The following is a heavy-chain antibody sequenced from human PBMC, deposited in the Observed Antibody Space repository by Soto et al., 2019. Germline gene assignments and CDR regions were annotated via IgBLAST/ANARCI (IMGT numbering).Heavy chain of an antibody. Sequence: SETLSLTCTVSGGSISSGDYYWSWIRQPPGKGLEWIGYIYYSGSTNYNPSLKSRVTISVDTSKNQFSLKLSSVTAADTAVYYCARGLKNRGSTRYYYYYYYYMDVWGKGTTVTVSS. CDR1: GGSISSGDYY. V-gene: IGHV4-61*08. D-gene: IGHD2-2*01. CDR2: IYYSGST. CDR3: ARGLKNRGSTRYYYYYYYYMDV. J-gene: IGHJ6*03.